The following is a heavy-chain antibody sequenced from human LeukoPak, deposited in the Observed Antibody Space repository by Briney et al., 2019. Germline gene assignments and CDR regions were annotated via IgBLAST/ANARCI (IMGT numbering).Heavy chain of an antibody. CDR3: ARRSEFGVLYYMDV. CDR2: ISGSSGTI. V-gene: IGHV3-48*01. Sequence: GGSLRLSCAASGFTVSNNYMSWVRQAPGKGLEWVSYISGSSGTIYYADSVKGRFTISRDNAKNSLYLQMNSLRAEDTAVYYCARRSEFGVLYYMDVWGKGTTVTVS. J-gene: IGHJ6*03. CDR1: GFTVSNNY. D-gene: IGHD3-16*01.